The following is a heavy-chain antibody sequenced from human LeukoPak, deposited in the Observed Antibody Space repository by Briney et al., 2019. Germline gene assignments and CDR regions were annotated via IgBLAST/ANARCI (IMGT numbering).Heavy chain of an antibody. CDR1: GFTFNDYT. CDR3: VRGAYYFYGMDV. J-gene: IGHJ6*02. D-gene: IGHD3-16*01. Sequence: GGSLRLSCAASGFTFNDYTMHWVRQAPGKGLVWVAQINADGSDTNYADSVRGRFTISRDNAKNTLYLHINSLRVEDTAVFYCVRGAYYFYGMDVWGQGTTVTASS. V-gene: IGHV3-74*01. CDR2: INADGSDT.